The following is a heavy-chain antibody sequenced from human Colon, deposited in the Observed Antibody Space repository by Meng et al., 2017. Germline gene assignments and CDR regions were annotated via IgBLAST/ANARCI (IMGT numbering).Heavy chain of an antibody. CDR1: GGSVSSGSHY. D-gene: IGHD3-22*01. J-gene: IGHJ4*02. V-gene: IGHV4-61*01. CDR2: IDYSRSI. Sequence: QVQLEEWGPGLVRPSETLSLTCTVSGGSVSSGSHYWSWIRQPPGKGLEWIGYIDYSRSINYYPSLKSRVTMSVDTSKNQFSLNLSSVTAADTAGYYCASSDYYRSDYWGQGTLVTVSS. CDR3: ASSDYYRSDY.